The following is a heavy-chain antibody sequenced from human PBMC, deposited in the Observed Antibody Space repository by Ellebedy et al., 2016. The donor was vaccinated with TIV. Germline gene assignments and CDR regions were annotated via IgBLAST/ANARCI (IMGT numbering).Heavy chain of an antibody. Sequence: GGSLRLSCAASGFTISSYSMNWVRQAPGKGLEWVSSISSSSSYIYYADSVKGRFTISRDNAKNSLYLQMNSLRAEDTAVYYCASLEGFGGGYYYYGMDVWGQGTTVTVSS. J-gene: IGHJ6*02. CDR2: ISSSSSYI. D-gene: IGHD3-10*01. CDR1: GFTISSYS. CDR3: ASLEGFGGGYYYYGMDV. V-gene: IGHV3-21*01.